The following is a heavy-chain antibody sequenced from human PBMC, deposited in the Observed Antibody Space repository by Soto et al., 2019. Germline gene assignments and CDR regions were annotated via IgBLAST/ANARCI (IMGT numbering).Heavy chain of an antibody. V-gene: IGHV4-59*01. CDR1: GGSINSYY. J-gene: IGHJ5*02. CDR2: IDYSGRT. Sequence: QVQLQESGPGLVKVSETLSLTCTVSGGSINSYYWSWIRQPPGKGLEWVADIDYSGRTNYNPSLKIPFTVPVDTSKNQLSRKVRSVTAGDTAVYYCAGEIPLGGVIGWSAPWAQGP. D-gene: IGHD3-10*01. CDR3: AGEIPLGGVIGWSAP.